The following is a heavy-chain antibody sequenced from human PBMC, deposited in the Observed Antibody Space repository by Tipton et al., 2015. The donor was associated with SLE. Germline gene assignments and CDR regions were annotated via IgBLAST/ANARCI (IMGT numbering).Heavy chain of an antibody. V-gene: IGHV4-59*12. CDR1: GGSISTYH. CDR2: IHHSGSI. CDR3: ARDTLALAGQFDS. J-gene: IGHJ4*02. Sequence: TLSLTCTISGGSISTYHWSWLRQSPGKGLEWIGYIHHSGSINYNPSLRSQVTMSMDTSQNQFSLKLSSVTAADTAVYYCARDTLALAGQFDSWGQGTLVIVSS. D-gene: IGHD2-15*01.